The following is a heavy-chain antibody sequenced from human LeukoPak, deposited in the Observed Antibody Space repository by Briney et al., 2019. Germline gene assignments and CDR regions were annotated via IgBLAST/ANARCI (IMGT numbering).Heavy chain of an antibody. V-gene: IGHV4-4*02. J-gene: IGHJ4*02. CDR3: ARDRSRGYFDY. CDR2: VYHSGST. D-gene: IGHD2-2*01. Sequence: SETLSLTCAVSGGSISSSNWWNWVRQPPGKGLEWIGEVYHSGSTNFNPSLKSRVTISVDKSKNQFSLKLSSVTAADTAVYYCARDRSRGYFDYWGQGTLVTVSS. CDR1: GGSISSSNW.